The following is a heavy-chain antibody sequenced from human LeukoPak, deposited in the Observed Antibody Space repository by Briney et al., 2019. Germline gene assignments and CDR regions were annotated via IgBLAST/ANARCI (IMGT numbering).Heavy chain of an antibody. Sequence: SETLSLTCTVSGGSVSSSSYYWGWIRQPPGKGLEWIGTIYYSGSTYYNPSLKSRVTISVDTSKNQFSLKLSSVTAADTAVYYCARRQGGFYYYYGMDVWGQGTTVTVSS. D-gene: IGHD3-16*01. CDR2: IYYSGST. CDR1: GGSVSSSSYY. CDR3: ARRQGGFYYYYGMDV. J-gene: IGHJ6*02. V-gene: IGHV4-39*01.